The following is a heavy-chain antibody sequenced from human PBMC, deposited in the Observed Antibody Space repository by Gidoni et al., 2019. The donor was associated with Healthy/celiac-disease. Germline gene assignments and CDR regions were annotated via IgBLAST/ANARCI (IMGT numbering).Heavy chain of an antibody. J-gene: IGHJ5*02. CDR2: IWYDGSNK. CDR1: GFTFSSYG. D-gene: IGHD6-13*01. CDR3: ARDRRIAAAGKGYWFDP. Sequence: QVQLVESGGGVVQPGRSLRLSCAASGFTFSSYGMHWVRQAPGKGLEWVAVIWYDGSNKYYADSVKGRFTISRDNSKNTLYLQMNSLRAEDTAVYYCARDRRIAAAGKGYWFDPWGQGTLVTVSS. V-gene: IGHV3-33*01.